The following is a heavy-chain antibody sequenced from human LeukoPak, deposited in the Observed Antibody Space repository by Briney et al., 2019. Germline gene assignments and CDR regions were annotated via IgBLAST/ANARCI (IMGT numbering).Heavy chain of an antibody. D-gene: IGHD1-14*01. CDR1: GFTFSTYE. J-gene: IGHJ4*02. CDR2: ISDSGGST. Sequence: GGSLRLSCAASGFTFSTYEMNWVRQAPGKGLEWVSSISDSGGSTYYADSVKGWFTISRDNSKNTLYLQMNSLRAEDTTVYYCAKRNYYFDYWGQGTLVTVSS. V-gene: IGHV3-23*01. CDR3: AKRNYYFDY.